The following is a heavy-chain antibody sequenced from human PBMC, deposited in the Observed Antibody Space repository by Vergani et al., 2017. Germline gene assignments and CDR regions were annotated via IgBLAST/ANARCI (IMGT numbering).Heavy chain of an antibody. CDR3: AKVGLRNYYYYGMDV. D-gene: IGHD5-12*01. Sequence: EVQLVESGGGLVQPGGSLRLSCAASGFTFSSYWMSWVRQAPGKGLEWVANIKQDGSEKYYVDSVKGRFTISRDNAKNTLYLQMNSLRAEDTAVYYCAKVGLRNYYYYGMDVWGQGTTVTVSS. CDR2: IKQDGSEK. CDR1: GFTFSSYW. J-gene: IGHJ6*02. V-gene: IGHV3-7*03.